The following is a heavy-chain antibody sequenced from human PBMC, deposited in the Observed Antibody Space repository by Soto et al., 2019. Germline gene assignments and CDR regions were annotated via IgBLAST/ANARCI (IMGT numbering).Heavy chain of an antibody. J-gene: IGHJ2*01. CDR3: ARDDGAQFDWYFDL. Sequence: QVQLQESGPGLVKPSQTLSLTCSVSGDSISSGGYYWNWIRQLPGKGLEWIGYTSYSGSTYYNPSLNSRATISVDTSKNQFSLKLTSVTAADTAVYYCARDDGAQFDWYFDLWGRGTLVTVSS. CDR2: TSYSGST. D-gene: IGHD3-10*01. CDR1: GDSISSGGYY. V-gene: IGHV4-31*03.